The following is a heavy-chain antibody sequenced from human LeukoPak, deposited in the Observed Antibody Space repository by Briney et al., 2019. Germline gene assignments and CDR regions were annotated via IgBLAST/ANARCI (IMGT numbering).Heavy chain of an antibody. V-gene: IGHV4-59*08. D-gene: IGHD3-16*01. CDR1: GGSISGTYY. J-gene: IGHJ3*01. CDR2: IYYTGTT. CDR3: ARRWVYDKRAFDA. Sequence: SETLSLTCTVSGGSISGTYYWSWIRPPPGEGMGWIGYIYYTGTTDSNPSLKSRVTISLDTSKNQFSLNLSSVTAADTAVYYCARRWVYDKRAFDAWGQGTMVTVSS.